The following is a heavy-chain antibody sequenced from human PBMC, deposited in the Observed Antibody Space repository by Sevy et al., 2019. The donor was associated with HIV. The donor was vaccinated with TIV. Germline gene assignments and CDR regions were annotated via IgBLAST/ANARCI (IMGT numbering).Heavy chain of an antibody. Sequence: GGSLRLSCAASGFTFNSYAISWVRQAPGKGLEWVSSISGGGSTYYAGSVKGRFTISRDNSKNVLSLQMDSLRGEDTALYYCAKDRRRVGVPGSSHYAMDVWGQGTMVTVSS. CDR1: GFTFNSYA. D-gene: IGHD2-2*01. V-gene: IGHV3-23*01. J-gene: IGHJ6*02. CDR3: AKDRRRVGVPGSSHYAMDV. CDR2: ISGGGST.